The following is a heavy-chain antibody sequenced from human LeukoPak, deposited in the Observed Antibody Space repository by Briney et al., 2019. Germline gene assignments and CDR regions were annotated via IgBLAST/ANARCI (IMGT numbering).Heavy chain of an antibody. Sequence: PGRSLRLSCAASGFTFDDYAMHWVRQAPGKGLEWVSGISWNSGSIGYADSVKGRFTISRDNAKNSLYLQMNSLRAEDTALYSCAKDKADGSYSYDRRGYSHYYNGMNVWAKGPRVTVPP. V-gene: IGHV3-9*01. J-gene: IGHJ6*04. CDR1: GFTFDDYA. CDR2: ISWNSGSI. CDR3: AKDKADGSYSYDRRGYSHYYNGMNV. D-gene: IGHD3-22*01.